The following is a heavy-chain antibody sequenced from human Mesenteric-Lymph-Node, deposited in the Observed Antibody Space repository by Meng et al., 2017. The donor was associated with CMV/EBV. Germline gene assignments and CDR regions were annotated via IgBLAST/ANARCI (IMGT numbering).Heavy chain of an antibody. CDR1: GYTFTGYD. Sequence: ASVKVSCKASGYTFTGYDINWVRQATGQGLEWMGWMNPNSGKTGYARKFQGRVTITRNTSINTAYMELSSLRSDDTAVYYCARADYGGNSPLVYWGQGTLVTVSS. J-gene: IGHJ4*02. D-gene: IGHD4-23*01. V-gene: IGHV1-8*03. CDR2: MNPNSGKT. CDR3: ARADYGGNSPLVY.